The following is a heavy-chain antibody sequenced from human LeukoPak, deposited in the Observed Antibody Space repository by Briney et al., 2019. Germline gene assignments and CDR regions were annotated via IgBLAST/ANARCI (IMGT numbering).Heavy chain of an antibody. CDR2: INPSGGST. J-gene: IGHJ4*02. CDR3: ARDGPITMIVVELGY. CDR1: GYTFTSYY. V-gene: IGHV1-46*01. Sequence: GASVKVSCKASGYTFTSYYMHWVRQAPGQGLEWMGIINPSGGSTSYAQKFQGRVTMTRDTSSSTVYMELSSLRSEDTAVYYCARDGPITMIVVELGYWGQGTLVTVSS. D-gene: IGHD3-22*01.